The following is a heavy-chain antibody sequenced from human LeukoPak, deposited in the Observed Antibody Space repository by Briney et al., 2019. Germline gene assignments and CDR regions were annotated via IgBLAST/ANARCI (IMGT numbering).Heavy chain of an antibody. V-gene: IGHV3-30*18. CDR3: AKDVRHIVVVIANYFDY. CDR2: ISYDGSNK. Sequence: QPGRSLRLSCAASGFTFSSYGMHWVRQAPGKGLEWVAVISYDGSNKYYADSVKGRFTISRDNSKNTLYLQMNSLRAEDTAVYYCAKDVRHIVVVIANYFDYWGQGTLVTVSS. D-gene: IGHD2-21*01. CDR1: GFTFSSYG. J-gene: IGHJ4*02.